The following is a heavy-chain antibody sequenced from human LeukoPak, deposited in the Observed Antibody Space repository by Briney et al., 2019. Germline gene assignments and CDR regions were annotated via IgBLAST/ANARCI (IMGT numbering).Heavy chain of an antibody. CDR1: GGSISSYY. CDR3: ARGDGDCSSTSCSTYWYFDL. D-gene: IGHD2-2*03. J-gene: IGHJ2*01. V-gene: IGHV4-59*01. Sequence: SETLSLTCTVSGGSISSYYWSWIRQPPGKGLEWIGYIYYSGSTNYNPSPKSRVTISVDTSKNQFSLKLSSVTAADTAVYYCARGDGDCSSTSCSTYWYFDLWGRGTLVTVSS. CDR2: IYYSGST.